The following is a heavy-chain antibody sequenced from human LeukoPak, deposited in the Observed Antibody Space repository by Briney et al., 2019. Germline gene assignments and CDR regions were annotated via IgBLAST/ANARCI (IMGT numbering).Heavy chain of an antibody. D-gene: IGHD2-2*01. CDR1: GGSISSYY. CDR2: IYTSGST. Sequence: SETLSLTCTVSGGSISSYYWSWIRQPAGKGLEWIGRIYTSGSTNYNPSLKSRVTMSVDTSKNQFSLTLSSVTAADTAVYYCATTGDCSSTSCPGDFQHWGQGTLVTVSS. V-gene: IGHV4-4*07. CDR3: ATTGDCSSTSCPGDFQH. J-gene: IGHJ1*01.